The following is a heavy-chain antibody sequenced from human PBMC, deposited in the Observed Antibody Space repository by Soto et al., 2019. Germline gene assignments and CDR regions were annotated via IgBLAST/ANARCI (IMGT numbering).Heavy chain of an antibody. CDR3: ARWSRWNPLYYSGMDV. V-gene: IGHV1-69*01. Sequence: QVQLVQSGAEVKKPGSSVKVSCKASGGTFGNFTISWVRQAPGQGLEWMGGIIPLFQTANYALKFQGRVKITADESTTTAYMELNSLRSEDTAVYYCARWSRWNPLYYSGMDVWGQGTTVIVSS. CDR1: GGTFGNFT. CDR2: IIPLFQTA. D-gene: IGHD1-1*01. J-gene: IGHJ6*02.